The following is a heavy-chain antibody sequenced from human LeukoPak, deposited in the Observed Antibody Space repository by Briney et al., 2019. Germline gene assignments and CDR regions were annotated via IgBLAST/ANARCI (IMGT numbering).Heavy chain of an antibody. CDR3: ARGREELVVPAYYFDY. CDR2: INHSGST. J-gene: IGHJ4*02. CDR1: GGSFSGYY. V-gene: IGHV4-34*01. D-gene: IGHD2-2*01. Sequence: PSETLSLTCAVYGGSFSGYYWSWIRQPPGKGLEWIGEINHSGSTSYNPSLKSRVTISVDTSKNQFSLKLSSVTAADTAVYYCARGREELVVPAYYFDYWGQGTLVTVSS.